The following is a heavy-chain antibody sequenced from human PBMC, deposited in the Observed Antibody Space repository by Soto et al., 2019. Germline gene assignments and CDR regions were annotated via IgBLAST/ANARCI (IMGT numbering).Heavy chain of an antibody. J-gene: IGHJ6*02. CDR2: IKRDGSEK. CDR1: GFSFNRHW. V-gene: IGHV3-7*01. CDR3: ARDPYYYDCHFYYGMDV. D-gene: IGHD3-22*01. Sequence: EVQLVESGGGLVQPGGSLRLSCAASGFSFNRHWMSWVRQAPGKGLQWVASIKRDGSEKYYVDSVKGRFTISRDNVKDSLFLQMNSLRAEDTAVYYCARDPYYYDCHFYYGMDVWGQGTTVTVSS.